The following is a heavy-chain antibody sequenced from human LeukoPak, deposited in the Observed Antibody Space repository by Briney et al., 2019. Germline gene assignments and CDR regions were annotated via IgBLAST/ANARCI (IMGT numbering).Heavy chain of an antibody. Sequence: SETLSLTCAVYGGSFSGYYWSWIRQPPGKGLEWIGEINHSGSTNYNPSLKSRVTISVDPSKNQFSLKLSSVTAADTAVYYCASLSRRNSYGAYYFDYWGQGTLVTVSS. J-gene: IGHJ4*02. D-gene: IGHD5-18*01. V-gene: IGHV4-34*01. CDR3: ASLSRRNSYGAYYFDY. CDR1: GGSFSGYY. CDR2: INHSGST.